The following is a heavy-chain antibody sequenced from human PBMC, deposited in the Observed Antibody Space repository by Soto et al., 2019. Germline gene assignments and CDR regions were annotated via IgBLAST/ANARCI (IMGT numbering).Heavy chain of an antibody. CDR2: ISDNGGRT. V-gene: IGHV3-23*01. D-gene: IGHD3-3*02. Sequence: EVQLLESGGRFVQPGGSLRLSCAASGFTFRSYGMSWVRQAPGKGLEWISAISDNGGRTDYADSVKGRFTINRDNSKNNLFLQMNTLTAEDTAVYYCAKRELDDKWGQGTLVTVS. CDR1: GFTFRSYG. J-gene: IGHJ4*02. CDR3: AKRELDDK.